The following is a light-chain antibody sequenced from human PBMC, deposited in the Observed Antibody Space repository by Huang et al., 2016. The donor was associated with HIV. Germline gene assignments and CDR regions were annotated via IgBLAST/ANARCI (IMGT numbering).Light chain of an antibody. CDR3: QQHDNWLT. J-gene: IGKJ4*01. CDR2: DAS. V-gene: IGKV3-11*01. CDR1: QNVGNH. Sequence: IVLTQSPATLSWYLGERVALSCRASQNVGNHLAWYQQRPGQAPRLLIYDASNRVPGVPARVSGSGSGTDFTLTISTLEPEDFALYYCQQHDNWLTFGGGTKLEV.